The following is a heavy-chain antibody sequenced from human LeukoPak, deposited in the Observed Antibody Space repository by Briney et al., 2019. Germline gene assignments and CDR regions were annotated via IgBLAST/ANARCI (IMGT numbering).Heavy chain of an antibody. V-gene: IGHV3-7*01. J-gene: IGHJ4*02. Sequence: SLRLSCAASGFTFSDHSMIGVRQALGKEMEWVANINLDGSERFYVDFVKGRFTISRDNADNSMYLQMNSLRAEDTAVYYCGRVIAGAIDYWGQGTLVTVSP. CDR3: GRVIAGAIDY. CDR1: GFTFSDHS. D-gene: IGHD6-13*01. CDR2: INLDGSER.